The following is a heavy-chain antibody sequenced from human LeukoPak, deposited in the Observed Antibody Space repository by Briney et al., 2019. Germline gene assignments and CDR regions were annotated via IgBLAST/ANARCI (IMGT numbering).Heavy chain of an antibody. CDR1: GGSISSYY. CDR2: IYTSGST. J-gene: IGHJ3*02. Sequence: SETLSLTCTVSGGSISSYYWSWIRQPAGKGLEWIGRIYTSGSTDYNPSLKSRVTMSVDTSKNQFSLKLTSVTAADTAVYYCARGIAAASERALDIWGQGTTVTVSS. D-gene: IGHD6-13*01. V-gene: IGHV4-4*07. CDR3: ARGIAAASERALDI.